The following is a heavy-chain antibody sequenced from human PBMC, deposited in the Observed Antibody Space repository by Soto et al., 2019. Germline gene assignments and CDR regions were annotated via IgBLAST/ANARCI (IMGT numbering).Heavy chain of an antibody. CDR2: IYYSGST. V-gene: IGHV4-30-4*01. D-gene: IGHD3-10*01. CDR1: GGSISSGDYY. CDR3: ARAQDYFTFDY. J-gene: IGHJ4*02. Sequence: SETLSLTCTVSGGSISSGDYYWSWIRQPPGKGLEWIGYIYYSGSTYYNPSLKSRVTISVDTSKNQFSLKLSPVTAADTAVYYCARAQDYFTFDYWGQGTLVTVSS.